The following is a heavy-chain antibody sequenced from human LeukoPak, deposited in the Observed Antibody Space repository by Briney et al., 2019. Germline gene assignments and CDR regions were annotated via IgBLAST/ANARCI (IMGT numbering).Heavy chain of an antibody. CDR3: ARIWFGEFDY. V-gene: IGHV3-21*01. CDR1: RFTFSSYS. D-gene: IGHD3-10*01. J-gene: IGHJ4*02. Sequence: GGSLRLSCAASRFTFSSYSMNWVRQAPGKGLEWVSSISSSSSYIYYADSVKGRFTISRDNAKNSLYLQMNSLRAEDTAVYYCARIWFGEFDYWGQGTLVTVSS. CDR2: ISSSSSYI.